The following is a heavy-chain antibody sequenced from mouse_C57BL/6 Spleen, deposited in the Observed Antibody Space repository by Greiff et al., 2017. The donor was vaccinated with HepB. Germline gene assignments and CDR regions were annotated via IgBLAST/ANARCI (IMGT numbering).Heavy chain of an antibody. J-gene: IGHJ4*01. CDR2: INPNNGGT. V-gene: IGHV1-26*01. CDR3: ARLGGDAMDY. CDR1: GYTFTDYY. Sequence: EVQLQQSGPELVKPGASVKISCKASGYTFTDYYMNWVKQSHGKSLEWIGDINPNNGGTSYNQKFKGKATLTVDKSSSTAYMELRSLTSEDTAVYYCARLGGDAMDYWGQGTSVTVSS. D-gene: IGHD4-1*01.